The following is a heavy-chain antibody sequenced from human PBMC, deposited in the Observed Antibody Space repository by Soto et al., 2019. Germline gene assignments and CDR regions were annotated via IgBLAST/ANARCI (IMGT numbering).Heavy chain of an antibody. CDR1: GGSISSGGYT. D-gene: IGHD3-3*01. Sequence: PSETLSLTCAVSGGSISSGGYTWNWIRQPPGKGLEWLGYIYHSGSTYYSPSLQSRVTISVDLSKDQFSLKLSSVTAADTAVYYCARGTIFGVGYGMDVWGQGTAVTVSS. J-gene: IGHJ6*02. CDR2: IYHSGST. V-gene: IGHV4-30-2*01. CDR3: ARGTIFGVGYGMDV.